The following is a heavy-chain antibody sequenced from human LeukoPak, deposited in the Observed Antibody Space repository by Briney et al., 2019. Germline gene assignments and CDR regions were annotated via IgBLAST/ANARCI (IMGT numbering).Heavy chain of an antibody. J-gene: IGHJ6*02. Sequence: ASVKVSCKASGGTFSSYAISWVRQAPGQGLEWMGRIIPILGIANYAQKFQGRVTITADKSTSTAYMELSSLRSEDTAVYYCARVIHCSSTSCPSASYYYYGMDVWGRGTTVTVSS. D-gene: IGHD2-2*01. CDR1: GGTFSSYA. CDR2: IIPILGIA. V-gene: IGHV1-69*04. CDR3: ARVIHCSSTSCPSASYYYYGMDV.